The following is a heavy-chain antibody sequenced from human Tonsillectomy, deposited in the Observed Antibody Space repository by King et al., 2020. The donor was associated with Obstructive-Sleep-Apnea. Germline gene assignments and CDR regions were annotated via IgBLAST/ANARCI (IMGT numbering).Heavy chain of an antibody. V-gene: IGHV4-59*01. CDR2: IYYIGIT. Sequence: QLQLQESGPGLVKPSETLSLTCTVSGGSISSYYWSWIRQPPGKGLEWIGYIYYIGITNYNPPPQSRGTITVDTSKNQCSLKLCSVTPADTAVYYCARDRRRLPPNTWGQGTLVTVSS. D-gene: IGHD5-18*01. CDR1: GGSISSYY. J-gene: IGHJ5*02. CDR3: ARDRRRLPPNT.